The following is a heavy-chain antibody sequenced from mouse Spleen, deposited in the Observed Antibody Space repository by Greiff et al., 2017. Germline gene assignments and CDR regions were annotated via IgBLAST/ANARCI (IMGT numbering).Heavy chain of an antibody. Sequence: EVMLVESGGGLVKPGGSLKLSCAASGFAFSSYDMSWVRQTPEKRLEWVAYISSGGSYTYYPDTVTGRFTISRDNAKNTLYLEMSSLRSEDTAMYYCAREGGSGRYWYFDVWGAGTTVTVSS. CDR2: ISSGGSYT. V-gene: IGHV5-9-4*01. CDR1: GFAFSSYD. D-gene: IGHD1-1*01. J-gene: IGHJ1*01. CDR3: AREGGSGRYWYFDV.